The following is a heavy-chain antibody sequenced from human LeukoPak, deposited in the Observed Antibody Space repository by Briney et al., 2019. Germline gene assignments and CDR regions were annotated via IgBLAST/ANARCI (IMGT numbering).Heavy chain of an antibody. CDR1: GFTLTNFA. J-gene: IGHJ6*02. CDR2: IVGSDDGK. Sequence: PGGSLRLSCAASGFTLTNFAMSWVRQAPGKGLEWVSVIVGSDDGKYYADSVEGRFTISRDNSKNTLYLQMGSLRGEDTAVYYCAKASGYCGSTACYVMDVWGQGATVTVSS. V-gene: IGHV3-23*01. D-gene: IGHD2-2*01. CDR3: AKASGYCGSTACYVMDV.